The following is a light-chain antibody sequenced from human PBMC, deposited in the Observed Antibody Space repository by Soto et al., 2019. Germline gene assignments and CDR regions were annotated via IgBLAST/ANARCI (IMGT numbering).Light chain of an antibody. Sequence: IVLTHALGTLALSPCERATLSFRPSQSVSSDYLAWYQQKPGQAPRLLIYGASSRAPGIPDRFSGSGSGTHFTLTISRLEPEDFAVYHCQQHNNWPWTFGQGTKVDIK. CDR1: QSVSSDY. V-gene: IGKV3D-20*02. J-gene: IGKJ1*01. CDR3: QQHNNWPWT. CDR2: GAS.